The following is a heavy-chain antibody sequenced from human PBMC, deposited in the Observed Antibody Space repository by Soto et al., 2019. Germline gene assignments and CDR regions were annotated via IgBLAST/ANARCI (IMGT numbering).Heavy chain of an antibody. CDR1: GFTFSSYA. J-gene: IGHJ6*03. CDR3: AKYDILTGYYYYYMDV. D-gene: IGHD3-9*01. CDR2: ISGSGGST. Sequence: EVQLLESGGGLVQPGGSLRLSCAASGFTFSSYAMSWVRQAPGKGLEWVSAISGSGGSTYYADSVKGRFTISRDNSKNTLSLQMYSLSAEDTAVYYCAKYDILTGYYYYYMDVCGKGTTFTVCS. V-gene: IGHV3-23*01.